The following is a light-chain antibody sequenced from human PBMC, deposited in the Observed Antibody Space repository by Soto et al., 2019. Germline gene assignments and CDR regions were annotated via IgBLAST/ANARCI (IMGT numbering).Light chain of an antibody. CDR2: GAS. CDR3: QQYDNSLYT. CDR1: QSVSNIY. V-gene: IGKV3-20*01. J-gene: IGKJ2*01. Sequence: EIVLTQSPGTLSLSPGERATLSCRASQSVSNIYLAWYQQKPGQAPRLLIYGASSRATGIPDRFSGGGSGTDFTLTISRLEPEDFAVYYCQQYDNSLYTFGQGTKLEIK.